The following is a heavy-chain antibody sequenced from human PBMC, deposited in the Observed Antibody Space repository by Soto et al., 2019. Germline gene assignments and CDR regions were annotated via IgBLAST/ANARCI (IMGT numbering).Heavy chain of an antibody. Sequence: SETLSLTCTVSGGSISSYYWSWIRQPPGKGLEWIGYIYYSGSTNYNPSLKSRVTISVDTSKNQFSLKPSSVTAADTAVYYCARASSYDSSGYCYPNCYYGMDVWGQGTTVT. D-gene: IGHD3-22*01. V-gene: IGHV4-59*12. J-gene: IGHJ6*02. CDR2: IYYSGST. CDR1: GGSISSYY. CDR3: ARASSYDSSGYCYPNCYYGMDV.